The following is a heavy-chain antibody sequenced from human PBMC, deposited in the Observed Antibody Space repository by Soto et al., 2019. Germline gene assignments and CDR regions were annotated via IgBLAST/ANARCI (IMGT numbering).Heavy chain of an antibody. CDR1: GFTFSSYE. Sequence: EVQLVESGGGLVQPGGSLRLSCVASGFTFSSYEMNWVRQAPGKGLEWVSYISSSGHTIYYADPVKGRFTISRDNAKNSLYLQMNSLRAKDTAVYYCARCGCSSTSFHERLNWFDPLGQGTLVTVSS. CDR2: ISSSGHTI. D-gene: IGHD2-2*01. V-gene: IGHV3-48*03. CDR3: ARCGCSSTSFHERLNWFDP. J-gene: IGHJ5*02.